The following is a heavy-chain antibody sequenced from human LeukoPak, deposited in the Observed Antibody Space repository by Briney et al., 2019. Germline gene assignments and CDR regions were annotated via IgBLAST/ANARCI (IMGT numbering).Heavy chain of an antibody. V-gene: IGHV4-34*01. CDR3: ARELGQIDY. J-gene: IGHJ4*02. Sequence: SETLSLTCAAYGGSFSGYYWSWIRQPPGKGLEWIGEINHSGSTNDNPSLKRRVTISVDTSKNQFSLKLSSVTAADTAVYYCARELGQIDYWGQGTLVTVSS. CDR1: GGSFSGYY. D-gene: IGHD3-10*01. CDR2: INHSGST.